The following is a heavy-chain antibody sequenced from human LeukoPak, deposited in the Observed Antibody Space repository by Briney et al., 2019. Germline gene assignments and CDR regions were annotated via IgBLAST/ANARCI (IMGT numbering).Heavy chain of an antibody. V-gene: IGHV4-59*12. CDR3: ARVGHPGYYDSPLAFDI. Sequence: PSETLSLTCTVSGGSISSYYWSWIRQPPGKGLEWIGYIYYSGSTNYNPSLKGRVTISVDTSKNQFSLKLSSVTAADTAVYYCARVGHPGYYDSPLAFDIWGQGTMVTVSS. D-gene: IGHD3-22*01. J-gene: IGHJ3*02. CDR1: GGSISSYY. CDR2: IYYSGST.